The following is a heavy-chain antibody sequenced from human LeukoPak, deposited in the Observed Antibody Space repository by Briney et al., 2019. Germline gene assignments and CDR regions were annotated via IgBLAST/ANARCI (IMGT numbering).Heavy chain of an antibody. CDR1: GFTFTNYG. CDR2: IKQDGSEK. J-gene: IGHJ6*03. Sequence: PGGSLRLSCEASGFTFTNYGLSWVRQAPGKGLEWVANIKQDGSEKYYVDSVKGRFTISRDNAKNSLYLQMNSLRAEDTAVYYCAREGIAAGPGYYYYYYMDVWGKGTTVTVSS. V-gene: IGHV3-7*01. D-gene: IGHD6-13*01. CDR3: AREGIAAGPGYYYYYYMDV.